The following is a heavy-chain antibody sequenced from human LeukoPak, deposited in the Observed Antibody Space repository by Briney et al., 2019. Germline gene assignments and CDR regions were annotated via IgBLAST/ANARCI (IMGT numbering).Heavy chain of an antibody. CDR2: ISVYNGNT. D-gene: IGHD3-10*01. V-gene: IGHV1-18*01. J-gene: IGHJ4*02. Sequence: ASVKVSCKASGYTFTSYGVSWVRQAPGQGLEWMGWISVYNGNTNYAQILQGRVTMTTDTSTSTAYMELRSLRSDDTAVYYCARDDNYGSGQPDDWGQGTLVTVSS. CDR1: GYTFTSYG. CDR3: ARDDNYGSGQPDD.